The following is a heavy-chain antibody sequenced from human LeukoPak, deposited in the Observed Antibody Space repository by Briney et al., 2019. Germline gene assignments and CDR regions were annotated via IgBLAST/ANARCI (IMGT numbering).Heavy chain of an antibody. Sequence: PGRSLRLSCAASGFTFSSYGMHWVRQAPGKGLEWVAVIWYDGSNKYYADSVKGRFTISRDNSKNTLYLQMNSLRAEDTAVYYRAKVLDSLLFDYWGQGTLVTVSS. CDR1: GFTFSSYG. V-gene: IGHV3-33*06. CDR2: IWYDGSNK. D-gene: IGHD3-9*01. CDR3: AKVLDSLLFDY. J-gene: IGHJ4*02.